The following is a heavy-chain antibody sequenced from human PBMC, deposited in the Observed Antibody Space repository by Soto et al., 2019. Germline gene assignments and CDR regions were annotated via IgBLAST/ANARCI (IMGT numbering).Heavy chain of an antibody. CDR2: IIPIFGTA. D-gene: IGHD3-10*01. V-gene: IGHV1-69*01. CDR1: GGIFSSYA. Sequence: QVQLVQSGAEVKKPGSSVKVSRKASGGIFSSYAISWVRQAPGQGLEWMGGIIPIFGTANYAKKFQGRVTITADESTSTAYMELSSLRSEDTAVYYCARDSGRQLFDYWGQGTLVTVSS. J-gene: IGHJ4*02. CDR3: ARDSGRQLFDY.